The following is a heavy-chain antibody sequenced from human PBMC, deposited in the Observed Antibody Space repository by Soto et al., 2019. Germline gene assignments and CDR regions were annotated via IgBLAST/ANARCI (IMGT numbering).Heavy chain of an antibody. Sequence: SDTLSLTCAVSGDSISGSYWSWIRQPPGKGLEWIGFIHYTGRTSYNPSLKSRITVSLDKSKNQFSLSLSSATAADTAVYYCARHVPSSGNEAFDYWGQGTLVTVSS. V-gene: IGHV4-59*08. CDR3: ARHVPSSGNEAFDY. CDR2: IHYTGRT. D-gene: IGHD1-1*01. CDR1: GDSISGSY. J-gene: IGHJ4*02.